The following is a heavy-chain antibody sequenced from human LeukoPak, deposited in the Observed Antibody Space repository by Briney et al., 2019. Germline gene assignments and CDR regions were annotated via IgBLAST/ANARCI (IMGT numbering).Heavy chain of an antibody. J-gene: IGHJ5*02. CDR3: ARLGGVLAPFDP. V-gene: IGHV5-51*01. CDR2: IYPGDSDT. Sequence: EALQSSSNASASFSTSYWIGCVRRLAGKDLEWMGIIYPGDSDTRYSPSFQGQVTFSADRSISTAYLQWSSLKASDTAMYYCARLGGVLAPFDPWGQGTLVTVSS. CDR1: ASFSTSYW. D-gene: IGHD3-10*01.